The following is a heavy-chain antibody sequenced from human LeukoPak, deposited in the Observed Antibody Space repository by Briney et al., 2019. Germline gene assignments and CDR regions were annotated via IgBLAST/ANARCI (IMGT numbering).Heavy chain of an antibody. J-gene: IGHJ5*02. CDR3: ARVNGYCSSTSCYNTSASGWFDP. CDR2: SYYSGST. D-gene: IGHD2-2*02. CDR1: GGSISSYY. V-gene: IGHV4-59*01. Sequence: PSETLSLTCTVSGGSISSYYWSWIRQPPGKGLEWIGYSYYSGSTNYNPSLKSRVTISVDTSKNQFSLKLSSVTAADTAVYYCARVNGYCSSTSCYNTSASGWFDPWGQGTLVTVSS.